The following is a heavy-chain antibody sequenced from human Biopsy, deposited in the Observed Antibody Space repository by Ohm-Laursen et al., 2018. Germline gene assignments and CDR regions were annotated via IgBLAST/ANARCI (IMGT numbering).Heavy chain of an antibody. D-gene: IGHD2-21*01. V-gene: IGHV3-48*03. J-gene: IGHJ6*02. CDR1: GFTFNSHE. CDR2: ITGSSSTI. Sequence: SLRLSCTAFGFTFNSHEMNWVRQAPGKGLEWISYITGSSSTIYYADSVKGRFTTSRDNAKNSLYLQMNSLRAEDTAVYYCTRLAYYYYYGMDVWGQGTTVTVSS. CDR3: TRLAYYYYYGMDV.